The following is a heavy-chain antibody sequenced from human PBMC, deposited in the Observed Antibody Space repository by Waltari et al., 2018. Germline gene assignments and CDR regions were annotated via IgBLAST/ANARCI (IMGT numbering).Heavy chain of an antibody. CDR1: TDFFSGYP. CDR2: VSDIGGT. D-gene: IGHD5-12*01. J-gene: IGHJ4*02. CDR3: ARAFDSGYDSYYFDS. Sequence: QVQLQQWGAGLLKPSDTLSLTCGVSTDFFSGYPWFWIRQPPGKGLEWIGEVSDIGGTTYNPSLKSRVTISVDASEKKFSLKLSSVTAADTAVYYCARAFDSGYDSYYFDSWGQGTLVTVSS. V-gene: IGHV4-34*01.